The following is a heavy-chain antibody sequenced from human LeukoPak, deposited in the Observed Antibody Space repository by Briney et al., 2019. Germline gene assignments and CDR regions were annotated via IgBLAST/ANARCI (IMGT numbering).Heavy chain of an antibody. CDR3: ARAEQPTYYYDSSGYFLFDY. J-gene: IGHJ4*02. CDR1: GFSFSRYN. V-gene: IGHV3-7*01. Sequence: GGSLRLSCAASGFSFSRYNMNWVRQAPGKGLEWVANIKQDGSEKYYVDSVKGRFTISRDNAKNSLYLQMNSLRAEDTAVYYCARAEQPTYYYDSSGYFLFDYWGQGTLVTVSS. D-gene: IGHD3-22*01. CDR2: IKQDGSEK.